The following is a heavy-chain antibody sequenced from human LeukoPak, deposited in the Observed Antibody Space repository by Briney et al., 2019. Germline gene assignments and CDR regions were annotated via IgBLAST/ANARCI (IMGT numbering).Heavy chain of an antibody. D-gene: IGHD4-23*01. CDR3: TRGGHDYGGSFDT. Sequence: SETLSLTCAISGASIASGSYHWDWLRRPAGSRPEYIGRISAGGRTNYNPSLNSRPTISMDTSKNHVSLRLSSVTAADTAVYYCTRGGHDYGGSFDTWGQGILVTVSS. V-gene: IGHV4-61*02. CDR1: GASIASGSYH. J-gene: IGHJ5*02. CDR2: ISAGGRT.